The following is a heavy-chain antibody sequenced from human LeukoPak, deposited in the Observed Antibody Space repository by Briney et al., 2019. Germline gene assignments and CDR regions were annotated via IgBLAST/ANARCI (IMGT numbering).Heavy chain of an antibody. Sequence: PSETLSLTCTVSGGSNSSSSYYWGWIRQPPGKGLEWIGSIYYSGSTYYNPSLKSRVTISVDTSKNQFSLKLSSVTAADTAVYYCARDGYDGNDYWGQGTLVTVSS. J-gene: IGHJ4*02. V-gene: IGHV4-39*07. D-gene: IGHD1-26*01. CDR1: GGSNSSSSYY. CDR2: IYYSGST. CDR3: ARDGYDGNDY.